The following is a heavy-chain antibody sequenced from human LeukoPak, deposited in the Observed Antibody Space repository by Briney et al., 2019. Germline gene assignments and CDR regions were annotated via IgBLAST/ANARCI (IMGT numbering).Heavy chain of an antibody. Sequence: SETLSLTCTVSGGSIRSYYWSWIRQPSGKGLEWVGYIFYSGTTDSNLSLKSRVTISVDTSKNQFSLKLSSVTAADTAVYYCARTYCSGGSCHFDYWGQGTLVTVSS. CDR3: ARTYCSGGSCHFDY. J-gene: IGHJ4*02. CDR2: IFYSGTT. CDR1: GGSIRSYY. V-gene: IGHV4-59*08. D-gene: IGHD2-15*01.